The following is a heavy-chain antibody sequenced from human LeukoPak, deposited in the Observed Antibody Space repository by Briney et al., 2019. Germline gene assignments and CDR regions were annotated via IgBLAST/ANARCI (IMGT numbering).Heavy chain of an antibody. CDR3: ARAGDGYNDEFDY. V-gene: IGHV4-39*07. CDR1: GGSISSYY. CDR2: IYYSGST. Sequence: PSETLSLTCAVSGGSISSYYWSWIRQPPGKGLEWIGSIYYSGSTYYNPSLKSRVTISVDTSKNQFSLKLSSVTAADTAVYYCARAGDGYNDEFDYWGQGTLVTVSS. J-gene: IGHJ4*02. D-gene: IGHD5-24*01.